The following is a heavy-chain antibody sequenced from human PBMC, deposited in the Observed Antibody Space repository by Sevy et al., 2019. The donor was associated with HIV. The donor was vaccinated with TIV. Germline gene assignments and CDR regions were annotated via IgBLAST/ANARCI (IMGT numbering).Heavy chain of an antibody. J-gene: IGHJ4*02. CDR2: IYSGGGT. Sequence: GGSLRLSCAASGFTVSSNYMSWVRQAPGKGLEWVSVIYSGGGTYYADSVKGRFTISRDNSKNTLYLQMNSLRAEDTAVYYCASRLSYSYGYGSYWGQGTLVTVSS. V-gene: IGHV3-53*01. D-gene: IGHD5-18*01. CDR3: ASRLSYSYGYGSY. CDR1: GFTVSSNY.